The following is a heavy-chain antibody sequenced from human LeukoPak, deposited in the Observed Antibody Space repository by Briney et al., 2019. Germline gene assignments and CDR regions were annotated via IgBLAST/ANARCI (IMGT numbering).Heavy chain of an antibody. CDR3: ATFSRWLPED. J-gene: IGHJ4*02. Sequence: SETLSLTCTVSGGSISSSSYYWGWIRQPPGKGLEWIGSIYYSGSTYYNPSLKSRVTISVDTSKNQYSLKLRSVTAADTAVYYCATFSRWLPEDWGQGTLVTVSS. V-gene: IGHV4-39*01. CDR1: GGSISSSSYY. CDR2: IYYSGST. D-gene: IGHD5-24*01.